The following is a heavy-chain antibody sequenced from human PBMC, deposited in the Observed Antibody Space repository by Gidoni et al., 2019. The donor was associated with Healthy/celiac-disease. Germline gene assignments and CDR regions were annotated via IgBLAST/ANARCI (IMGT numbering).Heavy chain of an antibody. V-gene: IGHV4-59*01. Sequence: QVQLQESGPGLVKPSETLSLTCTVSGGPISSYYWSWIRQPPGKGLEWIGYIYYSGSTNYNPSLKSRVTISVDTSKNQFSLKLSSVTAADTAVYYCARQGTMGITIFGVVPDNWFDPWGQGTLVTVSS. CDR2: IYYSGST. J-gene: IGHJ5*02. CDR3: ARQGTMGITIFGVVPDNWFDP. D-gene: IGHD3-3*01. CDR1: GGPISSYY.